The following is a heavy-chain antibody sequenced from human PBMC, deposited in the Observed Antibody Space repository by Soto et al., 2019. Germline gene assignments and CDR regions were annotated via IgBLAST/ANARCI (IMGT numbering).Heavy chain of an antibody. J-gene: IGHJ6*02. CDR1: GYTFTSYG. D-gene: IGHD3-22*01. V-gene: IGHV1-18*04. CDR2: ISAYNGNT. Sequence: QVQLVQSGAEVKKPGASVKVSCKASGYTFTSYGISWVRQAPGQGLEWMGWISAYNGNTNYAQKLQGRVTMTTDTPTSTAYTELRSLRSDDTAVYYCARDRTVRYYDSSGYYYEYYGMDVWGQGTTVTVSS. CDR3: ARDRTVRYYDSSGYYYEYYGMDV.